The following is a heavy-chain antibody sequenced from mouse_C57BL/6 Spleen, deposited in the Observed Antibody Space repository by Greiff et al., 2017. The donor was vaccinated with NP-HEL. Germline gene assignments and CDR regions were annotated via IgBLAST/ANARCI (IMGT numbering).Heavy chain of an antibody. CDR3: ARSPPLTTVVDPPFDY. Sequence: QVQLQQSGAELVRPGASVKLSCKASGYTFTDYYINWVKQRPGQGLEWIARIYPGSGNTYYNEKFKGKATLTAEKSSSTAYMQLSSLTSEDSAVYFCARSPPLTTVVDPPFDYWGQGTTLTVSS. J-gene: IGHJ2*01. CDR2: IYPGSGNT. D-gene: IGHD1-1*01. CDR1: GYTFTDYY. V-gene: IGHV1-76*01.